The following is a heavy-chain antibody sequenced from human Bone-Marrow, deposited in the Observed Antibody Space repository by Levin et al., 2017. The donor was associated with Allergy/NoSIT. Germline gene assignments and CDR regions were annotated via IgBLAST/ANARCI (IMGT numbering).Heavy chain of an antibody. J-gene: IGHJ3*02. D-gene: IGHD5-18*01. CDR1: GFTFSSYG. Sequence: SCAASGFTFSSYGMHWVRQAPGKGLEWVSFLSYDGSNKYYADSVKGRFTISRDNSKNTLYLQMNSLRAEDTAVYYCAKDNLRIQLWFSAFDIWGQGTLVTVSS. V-gene: IGHV3-30*18. CDR3: AKDNLRIQLWFSAFDI. CDR2: LSYDGSNK.